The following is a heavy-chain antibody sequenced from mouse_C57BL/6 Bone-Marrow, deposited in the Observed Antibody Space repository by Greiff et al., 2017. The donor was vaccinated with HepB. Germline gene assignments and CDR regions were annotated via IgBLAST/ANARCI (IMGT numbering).Heavy chain of an antibody. CDR3: ARSYGNSFWYFDV. V-gene: IGHV1-75*01. CDR2: IFPGSGST. J-gene: IGHJ1*03. CDR1: GYTFTDYY. Sequence: VQLQQSGPELVKPGASVKISCKASGYTFTDYYINWVKQRPGQGLEWIGWIFPGSGSTYYNEKFKGKATLTVDKSSSTAYMLLSSLTSEDSAVYFCARSYGNSFWYFDVWGTGTTVTVSS. D-gene: IGHD2-1*01.